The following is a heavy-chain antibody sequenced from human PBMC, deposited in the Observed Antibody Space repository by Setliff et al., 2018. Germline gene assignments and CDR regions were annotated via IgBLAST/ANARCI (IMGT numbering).Heavy chain of an antibody. CDR1: GYTFTSYG. J-gene: IGHJ6*03. D-gene: IGHD5-18*01. Sequence: ASVKVSCKASGYTFTSYGISWVRQAPGQGLEWMGWISAYNGNTNYAQKLQGRVTMTTDTSTSTAYMELSSPTSADTAVYYCAREGVDTRSSTDYRYYMDVWGKGTTVTVSS. CDR2: ISAYNGNT. CDR3: AREGVDTRSSTDYRYYMDV. V-gene: IGHV1-18*01.